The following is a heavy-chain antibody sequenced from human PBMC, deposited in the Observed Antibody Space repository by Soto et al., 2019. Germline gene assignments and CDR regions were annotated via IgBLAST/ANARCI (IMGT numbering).Heavy chain of an antibody. J-gene: IGHJ4*02. CDR2: IYYSGST. CDR3: ARYLTNLRYFDWLPYFDY. CDR1: GGSISGSSYY. V-gene: IGHV4-39*01. D-gene: IGHD3-9*01. Sequence: SETLSITCTVSGGSISGSSYYWGWIRQPPGKGLEWIGSIYYSGSTYYNPSLKSRVTISVDTSKNQFSLKLSSVTAADTAVYYCARYLTNLRYFDWLPYFDYWGQGTLVTVSS.